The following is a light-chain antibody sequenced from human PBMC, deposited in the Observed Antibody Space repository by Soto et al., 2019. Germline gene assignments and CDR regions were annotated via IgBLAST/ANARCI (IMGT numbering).Light chain of an antibody. CDR1: QSVRSSH. J-gene: IGKJ1*01. Sequence: LTQPAGTLSLSPGGRATLSCRASQSVRSSHISWYQQKPGQAPSLLINGASSRATGIPNRARGSGSGTDFTLTISRLEPEDSAVYSCQQYSRSPATFGQGTKVDI. CDR2: GAS. CDR3: QQYSRSPAT. V-gene: IGKV3-20*01.